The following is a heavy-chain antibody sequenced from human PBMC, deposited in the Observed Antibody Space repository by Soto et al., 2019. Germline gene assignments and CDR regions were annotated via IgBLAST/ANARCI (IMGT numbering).Heavy chain of an antibody. V-gene: IGHV4-31*03. CDR1: GGSISSGGYY. D-gene: IGHD3-10*01. CDR3: ARAYYYGSGSYWYYFDY. J-gene: IGHJ4*02. Sequence: SETLSLTCTVSGGSISSGGYYWSWIRQHPGKGLEWIGYIYYSGSTYYNPSLKSRVTISVDTSKNQFSLKLSSVTAADTAVYYCARAYYYGSGSYWYYFDYWGQGTLVTVSS. CDR2: IYYSGST.